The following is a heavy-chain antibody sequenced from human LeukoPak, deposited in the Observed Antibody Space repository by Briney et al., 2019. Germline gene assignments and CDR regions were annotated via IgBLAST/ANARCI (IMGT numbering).Heavy chain of an antibody. CDR2: IYYSGST. Sequence: PSETLSLTCTVSGGSISSSSYYWGWIRQPPGKGLEWIGSIYYSGSTYYNPSLKSRVTISVDTSKNQFSLKLSSVTAADTAVYYCARRWLLYVRRAFDIWGQGTMVTVSS. CDR1: GGSISSSSYY. J-gene: IGHJ3*02. D-gene: IGHD3-9*01. CDR3: ARRWLLYVRRAFDI. V-gene: IGHV4-39*07.